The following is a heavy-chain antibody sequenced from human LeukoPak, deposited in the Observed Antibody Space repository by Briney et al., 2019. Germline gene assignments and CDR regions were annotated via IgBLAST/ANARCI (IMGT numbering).Heavy chain of an antibody. V-gene: IGHV3-7*01. CDR1: GFIFSTYY. CDR3: VRDFGYCSGGNCYTVLDY. Sequence: TGGSLRLSCAASGFIFSTYYMNWVRQAPGKGLEWVANIKRDGSEKDYVDSVKGRFTISRDNAKNSLFLQMNNLRAEDTAVYYCVRDFGYCSGGNCYTVLDYWGQGTLVTVAS. CDR2: IKRDGSEK. J-gene: IGHJ4*02. D-gene: IGHD2-15*01.